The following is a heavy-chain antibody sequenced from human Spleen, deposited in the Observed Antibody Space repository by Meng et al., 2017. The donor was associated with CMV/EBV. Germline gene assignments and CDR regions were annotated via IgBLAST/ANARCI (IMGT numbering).Heavy chain of an antibody. CDR3: ARLGRGFDY. CDR2: ISTSSNYI. CDR1: GGSLSGYY. D-gene: IGHD1-26*01. J-gene: IGHJ4*02. V-gene: IGHV3-21*01. Sequence: ETLSLTCAVSGGSLSGYYWNWIRQAPGKGPEWISHISTSSNYIYYADSMKGRFIISRDNARNSVYLQINSLRAEDTAVYYCARLGRGFDYWGQGTVVTVSS.